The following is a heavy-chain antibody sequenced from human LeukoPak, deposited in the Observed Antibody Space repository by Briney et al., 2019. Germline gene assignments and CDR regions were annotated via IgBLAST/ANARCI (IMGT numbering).Heavy chain of an antibody. V-gene: IGHV3-23*01. J-gene: IGHJ4*02. D-gene: IGHD3-22*01. CDR2: ISGSGGST. CDR1: GFTFSSYA. Sequence: GGSLRLSCAASGFTFSSYAMSWVRQAPGKGLEWVSAISGSGGSTYYADSVKGRFTISRDNSKNTLYLQMNSLRAEDTAVYYCARDRHKYNYDSGGYPPYWGQGALVTVSS. CDR3: ARDRHKYNYDSGGYPPY.